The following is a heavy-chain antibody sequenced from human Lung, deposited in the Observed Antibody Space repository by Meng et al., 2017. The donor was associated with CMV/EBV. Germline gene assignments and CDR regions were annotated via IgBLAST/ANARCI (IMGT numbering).Heavy chain of an antibody. V-gene: IGHV4-34*01. CDR3: ARGGFTYDFWSGYDFHY. D-gene: IGHD3-3*01. Sequence: XXSLTXAVYGGSFSGYYWSWIRQPPGKGLEWIGEINHSGSTNYNPSLKSRVTISVDTSKNQFSLKLSSVTAADTAVYYCARGGFTYDFWSGYDFHYWGQGTLVTVSS. J-gene: IGHJ4*02. CDR2: INHSGST. CDR1: GGSFSGYY.